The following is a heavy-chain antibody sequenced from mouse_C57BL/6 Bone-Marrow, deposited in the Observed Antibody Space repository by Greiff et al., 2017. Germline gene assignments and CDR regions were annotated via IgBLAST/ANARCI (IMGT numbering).Heavy chain of an antibody. CDR2: IYPRSGNT. D-gene: IGHD3-2*02. CDR3: ARRRQLRLPWFAY. V-gene: IGHV1-81*01. CDR1: GYTFTSYG. Sequence: QVQLQQSGAELARPGASVKLSCKASGYTFTSYGISWVKQRTGQGLEWIGEIYPRSGNTYYNEKFKGKATLTADKSSSTAYMELRSLTSEDSAVYFCARRRQLRLPWFAYWGQGTLVTVSA. J-gene: IGHJ3*01.